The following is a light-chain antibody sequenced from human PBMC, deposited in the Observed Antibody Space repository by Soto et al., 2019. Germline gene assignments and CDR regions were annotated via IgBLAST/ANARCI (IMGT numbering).Light chain of an antibody. CDR3: QQHTT. CDR1: QGISSW. V-gene: IGKV1-5*03. J-gene: IGKJ1*01. Sequence: DIQMTQSPSTLSASVGDRVTITCRGSQGISSWLAWYQQKPGKAPRLLIYKASSLASGVPSRFSGSGSGTEFTLTSISLQPEDVATYHCQQHTTFGQRSKVEI. CDR2: KAS.